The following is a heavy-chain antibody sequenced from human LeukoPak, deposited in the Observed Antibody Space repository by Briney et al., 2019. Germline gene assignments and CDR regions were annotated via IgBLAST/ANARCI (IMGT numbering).Heavy chain of an antibody. Sequence: PGGSLRLSCAASGFTFSSHGMHWVRQAPGKGLEWMAVIWYDGSNKYYGDSVKGRFTISRDNSKKTLYLQMNSLRVEDTAVYYCARGDGYNDAEYLQHWGQGTLVTVS. CDR3: ARGDGYNDAEYLQH. CDR1: GFTFSSHG. V-gene: IGHV3-33*01. D-gene: IGHD5-24*01. CDR2: IWYDGSNK. J-gene: IGHJ1*01.